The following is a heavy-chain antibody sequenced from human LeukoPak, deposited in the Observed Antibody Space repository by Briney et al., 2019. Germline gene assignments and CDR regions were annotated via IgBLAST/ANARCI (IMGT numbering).Heavy chain of an antibody. V-gene: IGHV1-69*13. CDR2: IIPIFGTA. J-gene: IGHJ4*02. CDR1: GYTFTSYG. CDR3: ARGPRYDSSGKWDY. D-gene: IGHD3-22*01. Sequence: ASVKVSCKASGYTFTSYGISWVRQAPGQGLEWMGGIIPIFGTANYAQKFQGRVTITADESTSTAYMELSSLRSEDTAVYYCARGPRYDSSGKWDYWGQGTLVTVSS.